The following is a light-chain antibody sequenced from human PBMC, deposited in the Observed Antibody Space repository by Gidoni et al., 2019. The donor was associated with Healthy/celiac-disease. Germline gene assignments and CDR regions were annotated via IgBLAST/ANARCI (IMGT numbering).Light chain of an antibody. V-gene: IGLV3-25*02. CDR3: QSADSSGTYPVV. J-gene: IGLJ2*01. Sequence: SYDLTPPPSVSVSPGQTARITCSGDALPKQYASWYQQKPGQAPVLVRYKDSERPAGIPERFSGSSSGTTVTLTISGVQAEDEADYYCQSADSSGTYPVVFGGGTKLTVL. CDR2: KDS. CDR1: ALPKQY.